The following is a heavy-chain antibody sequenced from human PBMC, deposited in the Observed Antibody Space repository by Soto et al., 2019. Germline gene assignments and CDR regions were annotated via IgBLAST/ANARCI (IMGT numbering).Heavy chain of an antibody. CDR1: GGSISSYY. Sequence: SETLSLTCTVSGGSISSYYWSWIRQPPGKGLEWIGYIYYSGSTNYNPSLKSRVTISVDTSKNQFSLKLSSVTAADTAVYYCARALIAVAGTYWFDPWGQGTRVTVYS. CDR2: IYYSGST. J-gene: IGHJ5*02. CDR3: ARALIAVAGTYWFDP. V-gene: IGHV4-59*01. D-gene: IGHD6-19*01.